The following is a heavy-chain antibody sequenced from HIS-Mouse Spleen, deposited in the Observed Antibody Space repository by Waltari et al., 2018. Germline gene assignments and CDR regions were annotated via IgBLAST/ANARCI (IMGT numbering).Heavy chain of an antibody. D-gene: IGHD2-15*01. CDR1: GFTFSSYA. CDR2: ISGSGGST. CDR3: AKDPRQLLRTGDWFDP. J-gene: IGHJ5*02. Sequence: EVQLLESGGGLVQPGGSLRLSCAASGFTFSSYAMSWVRKAPGKGLEWVSAISGSGGSTYYADSVKGRFTISRDNSKNTLYLQMNSLRAEDTAVYYCAKDPRQLLRTGDWFDPWGQGTLVTVSS. V-gene: IGHV3-23*01.